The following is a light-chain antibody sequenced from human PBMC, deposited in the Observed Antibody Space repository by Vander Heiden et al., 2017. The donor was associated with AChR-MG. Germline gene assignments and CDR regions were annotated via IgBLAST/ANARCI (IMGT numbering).Light chain of an antibody. CDR2: DVN. J-gene: IGLJ1*01. CDR1: SNDIGDYNY. Sequence: QSALTQPPSASGSPGQSVTISCTGTSNDIGDYNYVSWYQQHPGHAHKLIIFDVNKRPSETPDRFSGSKSGNTASLTVSGLQADDEANYFCSSYAGSNTLVFGSGTKVTVL. CDR3: SSYAGSNTLV. V-gene: IGLV2-8*01.